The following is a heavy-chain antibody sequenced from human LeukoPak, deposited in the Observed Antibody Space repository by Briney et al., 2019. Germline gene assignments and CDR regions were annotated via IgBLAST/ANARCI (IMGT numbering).Heavy chain of an antibody. Sequence: GGSLRLSCAASGFTFSNYAMSWVRQAPGKGLEWVSAFSPSGGGTYYADSVKGRFTISRDNSKNTLYLQMNSLRAEDAAIYYCARVLYYYASVSYNYYMDVWGKGTTVTISS. CDR1: GFTFSNYA. D-gene: IGHD3-10*01. V-gene: IGHV3-23*01. J-gene: IGHJ6*03. CDR3: ARVLYYYASVSYNYYMDV. CDR2: FSPSGGGT.